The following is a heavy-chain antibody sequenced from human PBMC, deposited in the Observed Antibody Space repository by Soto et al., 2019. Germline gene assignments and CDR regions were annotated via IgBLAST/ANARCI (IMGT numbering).Heavy chain of an antibody. CDR1: GDSISSSTYF. V-gene: IGHV4-39*01. Sequence: TSETLSLTCTVSGDSISSSTYFWGWVRQPPGKGLEWIGSIYYSGSTYYNPSLKSRFTISVDTSKNHFSLKVSSVTAADTAVYYCARHLGEGYFDYWGQGTLVTVSS. CDR3: ARHLGEGYFDY. CDR2: IYYSGST. J-gene: IGHJ4*02.